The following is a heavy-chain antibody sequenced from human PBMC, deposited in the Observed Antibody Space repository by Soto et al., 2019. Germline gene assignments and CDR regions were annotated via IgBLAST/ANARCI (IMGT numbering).Heavy chain of an antibody. CDR1: GGTFSSYT. Sequence: GASVKVSCKASGGTFSSYTISWVRQAPGQGLEWMGRIIPILGIANYAQKFQGRVTITADKSTSTAYMELSSLRSEDTAVYYCARGNYCSSTSCYWFDPWGQGTLVTVSS. CDR2: IIPILGIA. V-gene: IGHV1-69*02. D-gene: IGHD2-2*01. J-gene: IGHJ5*02. CDR3: ARGNYCSSTSCYWFDP.